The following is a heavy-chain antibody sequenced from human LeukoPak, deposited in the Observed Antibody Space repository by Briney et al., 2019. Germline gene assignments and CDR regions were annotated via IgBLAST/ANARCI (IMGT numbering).Heavy chain of an antibody. D-gene: IGHD1-26*01. Sequence: SETLSLTCTVSGGSVSSGSYYWSWIRQPPGMGLEWIGYIYYSGSTSYNPSLKSRVTISVDTSKNQFSLKLSSVTAADTAVYYCARVGGTNYYYYGMDVWGQGTTVTVSS. CDR2: IYYSGST. V-gene: IGHV4-61*01. CDR1: GGSVSSGSYY. J-gene: IGHJ6*02. CDR3: ARVGGTNYYYYGMDV.